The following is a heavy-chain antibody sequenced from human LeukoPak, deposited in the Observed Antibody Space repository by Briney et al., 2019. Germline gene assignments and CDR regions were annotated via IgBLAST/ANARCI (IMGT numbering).Heavy chain of an antibody. CDR3: ARDRDWSFDY. Sequence: GGSLRLSCAASGFTFSSFGMHWVRQAPGKGLEWVSSISSSSDYIYYADSLKGRFTISRDNAENSLYLEMNSLRAEDTAVYYCARDRDWSFDYWGQGTLVTVSS. CDR1: GFTFSSFG. CDR2: ISSSSDYI. D-gene: IGHD3/OR15-3a*01. J-gene: IGHJ4*02. V-gene: IGHV3-21*04.